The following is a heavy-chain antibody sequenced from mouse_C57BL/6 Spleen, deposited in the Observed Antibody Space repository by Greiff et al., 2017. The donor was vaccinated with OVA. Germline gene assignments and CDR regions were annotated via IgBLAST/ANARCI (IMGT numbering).Heavy chain of an antibody. CDR2: IDPETGGT. CDR1: GYTFTDYE. Sequence: VQLQQSGAELVRPGASVTLSCKASGYTFTDYEMHWVKQTPVHGLEWIGAIDPETGGTAYNQKFKGKAILTADKSSSTAYMELRSLTSEDSAVYYCTRLWEWYFDYWGQGTTLTVSS. CDR3: TRLWEWYFDY. D-gene: IGHD1-1*02. J-gene: IGHJ2*01. V-gene: IGHV1-15*01.